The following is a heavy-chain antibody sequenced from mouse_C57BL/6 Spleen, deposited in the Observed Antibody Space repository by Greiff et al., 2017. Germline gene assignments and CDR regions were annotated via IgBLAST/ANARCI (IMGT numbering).Heavy chain of an antibody. D-gene: IGHD2-2*01. J-gene: IGHJ1*03. V-gene: IGHV5-9*01. CDR1: GFTFSSYT. Sequence: EVMLVESGGGLVKPGGSLKLSCAASGFTFSSYTMSWVRQTPEKRLEWVATISGGGGNTYYQDSVKGRFTISRDNAKNTLYLQMSSLRSEDTALYYCARHGGYDRYWYFDVWGTGTTVTVSS. CDR3: ARHGGYDRYWYFDV. CDR2: ISGGGGNT.